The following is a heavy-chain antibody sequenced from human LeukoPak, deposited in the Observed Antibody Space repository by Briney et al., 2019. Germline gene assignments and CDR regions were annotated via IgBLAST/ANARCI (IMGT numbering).Heavy chain of an antibody. J-gene: IGHJ4*02. Sequence: PGGSLRLSCAASGFTFSSYSMNWVRQAPGKGLEWVSSISSSSSYIYYSDSVKGRFTISRDNAKNSLYLQMNGLRAEDTAVYYCARETYCSSTSCYIGDGYWGQGTLVTVSS. D-gene: IGHD2-2*02. CDR3: ARETYCSSTSCYIGDGY. CDR1: GFTFSSYS. V-gene: IGHV3-21*01. CDR2: ISSSSSYI.